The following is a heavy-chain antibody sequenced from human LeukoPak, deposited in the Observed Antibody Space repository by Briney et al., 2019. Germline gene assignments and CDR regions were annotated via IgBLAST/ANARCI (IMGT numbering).Heavy chain of an antibody. J-gene: IGHJ4*02. D-gene: IGHD4-23*01. CDR1: GGSISSYY. Sequence: SETLSLTCTVSGGSISSYYWSWIRQPPGKGLEWIGYIYYSGSTNYNPSLKSRVTISVDTSKNQFSLKLSSVTAADTAVYYCAGTDENSPYYFDYWGQGTLVTVSS. CDR2: IYYSGST. V-gene: IGHV4-59*01. CDR3: AGTDENSPYYFDY.